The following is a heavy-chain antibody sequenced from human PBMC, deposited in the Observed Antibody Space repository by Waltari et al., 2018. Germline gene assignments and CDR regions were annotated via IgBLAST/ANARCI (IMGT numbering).Heavy chain of an antibody. J-gene: IGHJ4*02. CDR1: GDAISSGDYC. Sequence: QVQLQESGPGLVKASPTLSLTCTVSGDAISSGDYCWNWIRQHPGKGLEWIGYISYSGSTYYNPSLNSRVTISVETSQNQFSLKLSSVTAADTAVYYCARATFGDLFLFDFWGPGTLVSVSS. CDR2: ISYSGST. CDR3: ARATFGDLFLFDF. V-gene: IGHV4-31*03. D-gene: IGHD3-10*01.